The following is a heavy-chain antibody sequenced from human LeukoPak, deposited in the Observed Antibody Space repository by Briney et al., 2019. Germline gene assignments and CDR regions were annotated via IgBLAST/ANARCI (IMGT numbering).Heavy chain of an antibody. J-gene: IGHJ4*02. CDR2: INGRGDDT. CDR1: GFTFSSYA. D-gene: IGHD6-19*01. Sequence: AGGSLRLSCAASGFTFSSYAMNWVRQAPGKGLEWVSAINGRGDDTYYPDSVKGRFTISRDNSNNTLYLQMNSLRAEDTAVYYCAKGHRSSSSFFDSWGQGILVTVSS. CDR3: AKGHRSSSSFFDS. V-gene: IGHV3-23*01.